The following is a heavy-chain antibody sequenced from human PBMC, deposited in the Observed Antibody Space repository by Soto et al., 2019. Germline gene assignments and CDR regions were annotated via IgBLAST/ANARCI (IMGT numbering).Heavy chain of an antibody. Sequence: LVNPTQTLTLTCTFSGFSLSTSGMCVSWIRQPPGKALEWLALIDWDDDKYYSTSLKTRLTISKDTSKNQVVLTMTNMDPVDTATYYCARFKKVPAAIRPSSFYYGMDVWGQGTTVTVSS. CDR2: IDWDDDK. CDR1: GFSLSTSGMC. CDR3: ARFKKVPAAIRPSSFYYGMDV. V-gene: IGHV2-70*01. D-gene: IGHD2-2*02. J-gene: IGHJ6*02.